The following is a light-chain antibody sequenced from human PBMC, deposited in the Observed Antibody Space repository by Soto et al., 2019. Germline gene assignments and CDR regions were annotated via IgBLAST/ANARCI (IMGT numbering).Light chain of an antibody. CDR3: QKYGRSTGLT. CDR1: HSVTSSY. J-gene: IGKJ4*01. CDR2: AAS. V-gene: IGKV3-20*01. Sequence: EIVLTQSPGTLSLSPGERATLSCRASHSVTSSYLAWYQQKPGQAPRLLIYAASSRSTGIPGRFSGRGSGTDFTLAISRLEPEDFAVYYCQKYGRSTGLTFGGGTKVEIK.